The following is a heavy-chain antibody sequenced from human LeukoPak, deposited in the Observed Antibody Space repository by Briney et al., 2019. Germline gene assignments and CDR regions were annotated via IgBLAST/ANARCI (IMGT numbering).Heavy chain of an antibody. V-gene: IGHV4-39*07. CDR3: ARRAPYGSGSPRYYYYYYYMDV. CDR1: GGSISSSSYY. Sequence: SETLSLTCTVSGGSISSSSYYWGWIRQPPGKGLEWIGSIYYSGSTYYNPSLKSRVTISVDTSKNQFSLKLSSVTAADTAVYYCARRAPYGSGSPRYYYYYYYMDVWGKGTTVTISS. CDR2: IYYSGST. D-gene: IGHD3-10*01. J-gene: IGHJ6*03.